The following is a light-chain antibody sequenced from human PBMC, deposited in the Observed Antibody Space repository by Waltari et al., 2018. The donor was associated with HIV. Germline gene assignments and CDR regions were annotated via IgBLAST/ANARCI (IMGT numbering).Light chain of an antibody. CDR1: SSNIGSNN. J-gene: IGLJ2*01. CDR3: VVWDDSLSGVV. Sequence: QSVVTQSPSASGTPGPSVTISCSGSSSNIGSNNVFWYQHLPGTAPNLLIYRDNQRPSGVRERISGSRSATSASPAISGRRSEDEAVYYCVVWDDSLSGVVFGGGTSLTVL. CDR2: RDN. V-gene: IGLV1-47*01.